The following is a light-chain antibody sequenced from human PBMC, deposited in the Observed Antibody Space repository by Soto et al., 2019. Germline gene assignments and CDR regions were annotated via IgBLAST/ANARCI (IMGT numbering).Light chain of an antibody. CDR2: WAS. CDR1: QSVLSRSNNKNC. J-gene: IGKJ1*01. CDR3: QHYHSIPLT. Sequence: DIVMTQSPESLAVSLGERATINCKSSQSVLSRSNNKNCLAWYQQKSGQPPKLLIYWASARESGVPDRFSGSGSETDFTLTISSLQAEDFAEYYCQHYHSIPLTFGQGTRVEIK. V-gene: IGKV4-1*01.